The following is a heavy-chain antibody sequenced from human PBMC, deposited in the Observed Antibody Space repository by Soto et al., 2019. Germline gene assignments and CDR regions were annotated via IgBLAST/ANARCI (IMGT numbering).Heavy chain of an antibody. J-gene: IGHJ3*02. CDR3: AKNGVVPAAMRVDAFDI. CDR1: GFTFSSYA. Sequence: GGSLRLSCAASGFTFSSYAMSWVRQAPGKGLEWVSAISGSGGSTYYADSVKGRFTISRDNSKNTLYLQMNSLRAEDTAVYYCAKNGVVPAAMRVDAFDIWGQGTMVTVSS. V-gene: IGHV3-23*01. CDR2: ISGSGGST. D-gene: IGHD2-2*01.